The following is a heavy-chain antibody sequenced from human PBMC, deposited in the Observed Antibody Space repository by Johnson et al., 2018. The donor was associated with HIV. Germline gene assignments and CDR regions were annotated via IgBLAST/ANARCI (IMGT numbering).Heavy chain of an antibody. V-gene: IGHV3-9*01. CDR3: AKGYYYDSKDAFNI. Sequence: VQLVESGGGLLQPGRSLRLSCAASGFTIEDYAMHWVRQAPGKGLEWVSGITWNGDTIDSADSVEGRFTISRDNAKNSLYLQMNSLRAEDTALYYCAKGYYYDSKDAFNIWGQGTMVTVSS. J-gene: IGHJ3*02. CDR2: ITWNGDTI. D-gene: IGHD3-22*01. CDR1: GFTIEDYA.